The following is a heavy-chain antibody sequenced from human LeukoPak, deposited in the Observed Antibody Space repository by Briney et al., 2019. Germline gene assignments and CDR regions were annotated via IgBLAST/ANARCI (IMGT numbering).Heavy chain of an antibody. Sequence: SGTLSLTCGVSGGSISNTNWWTWVRPPPGKGLEWIGEVNLQGSTNYNPSLKSRVAISVDKSENHISLKLSSVTAADTAVYYCARVKESTYYYGSGSYKRWRKFDYWGQGTLVTVSS. CDR3: ARVKESTYYYGSGSYKRWRKFDY. J-gene: IGHJ4*02. CDR1: GGSISNTNW. D-gene: IGHD3-10*01. V-gene: IGHV4-4*02. CDR2: VNLQGST.